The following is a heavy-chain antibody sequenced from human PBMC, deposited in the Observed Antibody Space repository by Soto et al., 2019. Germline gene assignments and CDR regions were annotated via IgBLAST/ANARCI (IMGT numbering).Heavy chain of an antibody. J-gene: IGHJ4*02. D-gene: IGHD1-26*01. CDR2: ISHDGRVT. CDR3: AREPYSDSQYFDY. Sequence: QVQLVESGGGMVQPGTSLRLSCAASGFTFNSLSLHWVRQRPDKGLERVAVISHDGRVTFYADFVKGRFTVSRDNSKNTIYLQVNRLRAEDTAVYYCAREPYSDSQYFDYWGQGTLVTVSS. V-gene: IGHV3-30*04. CDR1: GFTFNSLS.